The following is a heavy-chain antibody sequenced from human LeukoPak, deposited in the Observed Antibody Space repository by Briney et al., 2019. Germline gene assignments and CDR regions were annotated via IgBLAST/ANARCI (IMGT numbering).Heavy chain of an antibody. J-gene: IGHJ4*02. CDR1: GYSFTSYW. Sequence: GESLKVSCKGSGYSFTSYWIGWVRQMPGKGLEWMGIIYPGDSESRYSPSFQGQVTISADKSISTAYLQWSSLKASDTAMYYCATGNDYDRFDYWGQGTLVSVSS. CDR2: IYPGDSES. CDR3: ATGNDYDRFDY. V-gene: IGHV5-51*01. D-gene: IGHD5-12*01.